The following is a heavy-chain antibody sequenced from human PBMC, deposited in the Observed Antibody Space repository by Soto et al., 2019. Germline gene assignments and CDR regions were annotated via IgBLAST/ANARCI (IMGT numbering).Heavy chain of an antibody. Sequence: ASVKVWWKAAGDTFTSYGISWLLQAPGQGLEWMGWISAYNGNTNYAQKLQGRVTMTTDTSTSTAYMELRSLRSDDTAVYYCAKLIGSSSWSNWFDPWGQGTLVTVSS. CDR3: AKLIGSSSWSNWFDP. CDR1: GDTFTSYG. V-gene: IGHV1-18*01. CDR2: ISAYNGNT. D-gene: IGHD6-13*01. J-gene: IGHJ5*02.